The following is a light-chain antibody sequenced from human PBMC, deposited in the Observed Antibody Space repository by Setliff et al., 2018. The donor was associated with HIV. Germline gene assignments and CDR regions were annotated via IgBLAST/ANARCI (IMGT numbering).Light chain of an antibody. V-gene: IGLV2-11*01. CDR1: SSDVGGYNY. J-gene: IGLJ3*02. CDR3: CSYAGNYIWV. Sequence: QSVLTQPRSVSASPGQSVTMSCTGTSSDVGGYNYVSWYQQHPGKAPKLIYDGHRRPSGVPDRFSGPKSGNTASLTVSGLQPEDEADYYCCSYAGNYIWVFGGGTKVTVL. CDR2: DGH.